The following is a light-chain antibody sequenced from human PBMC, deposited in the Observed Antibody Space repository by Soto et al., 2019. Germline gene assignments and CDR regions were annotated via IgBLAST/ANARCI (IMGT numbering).Light chain of an antibody. J-gene: IGLJ2*01. V-gene: IGLV2-14*01. Sequence: QSALTQPASVSGSPGQSITISCTGTSSDVGGYIYVSWHQQHPGTAPKLMIYDVSNRRSGVSNRFSGSKSGNTASLTISGLQAEDEADYYCSSFTSSNTLVFGGGTKLTVL. CDR1: SSDVGGYIY. CDR2: DVS. CDR3: SSFTSSNTLV.